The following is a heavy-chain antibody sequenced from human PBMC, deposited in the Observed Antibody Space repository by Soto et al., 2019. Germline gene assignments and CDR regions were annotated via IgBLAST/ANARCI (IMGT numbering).Heavy chain of an antibody. CDR2: FDPEYGET. CDR3: PTVRIYYDIRGYSRPAFFFNY. V-gene: IGHV1-24*01. J-gene: IGHJ4*02. Sequence: ASVKVSCKVSGYTLTELSMHWVRQAPGKGLEWMGGFDPEYGETIYAQKFQGRVTMTEDTSTDTAYMELSSLTSEDTAVYSCPTVRIYYDIRGYSRPAFFFNYWGEGTVDTLSS. CDR1: GYTLTELS. D-gene: IGHD3-22*01.